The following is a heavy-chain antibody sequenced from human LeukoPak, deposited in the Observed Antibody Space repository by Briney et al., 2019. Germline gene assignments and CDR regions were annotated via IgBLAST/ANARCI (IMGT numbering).Heavy chain of an antibody. CDR1: GVSVSVRDYY. CDR3: ARDLYGSGNFLPESP. J-gene: IGHJ5*02. V-gene: IGHV4-61*08. CDR2: SYYSGST. Sequence: PSETLSLTCTVSGVSVSVRDYYWSWIRQPPGKGLDWIVYSYYSGSTMYNPSLSSRVTISVDTSKNQFSLRLSSVTAADTAVYYCARDLYGSGNFLPESPWGQGTLVTVSS. D-gene: IGHD3-10*01.